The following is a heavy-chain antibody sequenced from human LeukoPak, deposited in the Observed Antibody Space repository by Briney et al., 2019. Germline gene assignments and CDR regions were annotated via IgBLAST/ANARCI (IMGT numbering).Heavy chain of an antibody. V-gene: IGHV1-18*01. CDR1: GYTFTSYG. D-gene: IGHD6-19*01. CDR3: ARVLNSSGWYEGSNYYYYYMDV. J-gene: IGHJ6*03. CDR2: ISAYNGNT. Sequence: ASVKVSCKASGYTFTSYGISWVRQAPEQGLEWMGWISAYNGNTNYAQKLQGRVTMTTDTSTSTAYMELRSLRSDDTAVYYCARVLNSSGWYEGSNYYYYYMDVWGKGTTVTVSS.